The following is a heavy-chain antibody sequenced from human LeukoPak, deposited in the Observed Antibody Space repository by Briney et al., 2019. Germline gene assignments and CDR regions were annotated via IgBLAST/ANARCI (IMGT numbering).Heavy chain of an antibody. CDR1: GFTFSSYA. CDR2: ITGSGGNT. Sequence: PGGSLRLSCAASGFTFSSYAMSWVRQAPGKGLEWLSSITGSGGNTYYVDSVKGRFTISRDNSKSTLYLQMNSLRAEDTAVYYCAKDLPGGAGDYWGQGTLVTVSS. CDR3: AKDLPGGAGDY. D-gene: IGHD3-16*01. V-gene: IGHV3-23*01. J-gene: IGHJ4*02.